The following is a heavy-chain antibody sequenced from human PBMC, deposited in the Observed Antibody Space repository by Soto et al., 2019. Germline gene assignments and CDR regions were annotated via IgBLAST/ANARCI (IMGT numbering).Heavy chain of an antibody. V-gene: IGHV2-5*02. CDR3: IQSRCGGDCLQSYASYYYYGMDV. D-gene: IGHD2-21*02. Sequence: SGPTLVNPTQTLTLTCTFSAFSLSTGGVGVGWIRQPPGKALEWLALIYWDDDKRYSPSLRSRLTITEDTSKNQVVLTMTNMDPVDTATYYCIQSRCGGDCLQSYASYYYYGMDVWGQGTTVTVSS. CDR2: IYWDDDK. J-gene: IGHJ6*02. CDR1: AFSLSTGGVG.